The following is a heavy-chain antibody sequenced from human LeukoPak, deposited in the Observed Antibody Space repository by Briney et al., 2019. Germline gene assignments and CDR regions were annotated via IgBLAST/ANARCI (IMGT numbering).Heavy chain of an antibody. V-gene: IGHV3-73*01. CDR2: IRSKANSYAT. D-gene: IGHD3-3*01. CDR1: GITFSGSA. Sequence: GGSLRLSCAASGITFSGSAMHWVRQASGKGLDWVGRIRSKANSYATAYAASVKGRFTISRDDSKNTAYLQMNSLKTEDTAVYYCTRVFYDFWSGSSLYYFDYWGQGTLVTVSS. CDR3: TRVFYDFWSGSSLYYFDY. J-gene: IGHJ4*02.